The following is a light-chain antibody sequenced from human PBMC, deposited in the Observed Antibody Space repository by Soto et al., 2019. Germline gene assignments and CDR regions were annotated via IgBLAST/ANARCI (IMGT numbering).Light chain of an antibody. CDR2: DAS. CDR3: RQYSIWRT. J-gene: IGKJ1*01. V-gene: IGKV3-11*01. CDR1: QSVDSY. Sequence: EIVLTQSPATLSLSPGERATLSCRASQSVDSYLSWYQQRPGQAPRLLIYDASNRATGIPARFSGSGSGTDFTLTISSLEPEDFAVYYCRQYSIWRTFGQGTKVDIK.